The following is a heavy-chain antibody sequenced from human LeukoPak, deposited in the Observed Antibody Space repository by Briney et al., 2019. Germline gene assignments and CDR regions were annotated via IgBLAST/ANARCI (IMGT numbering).Heavy chain of an antibody. Sequence: PSETLSLTCTVSGGSISSSSYYWGWIRQPPGKGLEWIGSIYYSGSTYYNPSLKSRVTISVDTSKNQFSLKRSSVTAADTAVYYCARHSGPYGSSRFDYWGQGTLVTVSS. CDR3: ARHSGPYGSSRFDY. V-gene: IGHV4-39*01. CDR1: GGSISSSSYY. CDR2: IYYSGST. J-gene: IGHJ4*02. D-gene: IGHD6-13*01.